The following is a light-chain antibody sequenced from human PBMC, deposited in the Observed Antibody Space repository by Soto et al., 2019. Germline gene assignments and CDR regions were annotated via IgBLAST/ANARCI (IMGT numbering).Light chain of an antibody. CDR3: QQYNNWPPGT. J-gene: IGKJ1*01. Sequence: EVVMTQSPATLSVSPGERATLSCRSSQGISSNLAWYQQRPGQAPRLLIYGTSSRATGIPDRFSGSGSGTDFTLTISSLQSEDFAVYYCQQYNNWPPGTFGQGTKVDIK. CDR2: GTS. CDR1: QGISSN. V-gene: IGKV3D-15*01.